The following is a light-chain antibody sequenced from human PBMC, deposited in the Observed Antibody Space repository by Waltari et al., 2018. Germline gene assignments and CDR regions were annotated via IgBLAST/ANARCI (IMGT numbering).Light chain of an antibody. V-gene: IGKV3-15*01. CDR2: GAS. CDR1: QRVSSN. J-gene: IGKJ1*01. CDR3: QQYNNWPRT. Sequence: EIVMTQSPATLSVSPGERATLSCRASQRVSSNLAWYQQKPGQAPRLLINGASTRATGMPGRFSGSGSGTEFTLTISSLESEDFAVYYCQQYNNWPRTFGQGTKVEIK.